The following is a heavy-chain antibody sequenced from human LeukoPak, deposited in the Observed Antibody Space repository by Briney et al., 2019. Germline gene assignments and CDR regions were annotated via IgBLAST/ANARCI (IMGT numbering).Heavy chain of an antibody. D-gene: IGHD6-19*01. Sequence: QAGGSLRLSCAASGFTFSDYYMSWIRQAPGKGLEWVSLIDTGGSTYYADSVRGRFTISRDNSKNTLYLQMNSLRAEDTAVYYCAREYLDGSGWYAYFDYWGRGTLVTVSS. CDR1: GFTFSDYY. CDR2: IDTGGST. CDR3: AREYLDGSGWYAYFDY. V-gene: IGHV3-53*01. J-gene: IGHJ4*02.